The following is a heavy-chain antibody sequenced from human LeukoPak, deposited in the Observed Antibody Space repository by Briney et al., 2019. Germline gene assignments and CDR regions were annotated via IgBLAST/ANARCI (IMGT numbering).Heavy chain of an antibody. J-gene: IGHJ3*02. CDR2: ISTNTGNP. CDR1: GYTFTNHA. Sequence: ASVKVSCKASGYTFTNHAINWVRQAPGQGLEWMGWISTNTGNPTYAQGFTGRFVFSLDTSVSTAYLQISSLKAEDTAVYYCARLFYDSSGYYNAFGIWGQGTMVTVSS. D-gene: IGHD3-22*01. CDR3: ARLFYDSSGYYNAFGI. V-gene: IGHV7-4-1*02.